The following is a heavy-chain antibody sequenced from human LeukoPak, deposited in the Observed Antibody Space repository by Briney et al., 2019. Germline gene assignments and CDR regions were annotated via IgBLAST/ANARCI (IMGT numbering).Heavy chain of an antibody. J-gene: IGHJ3*02. CDR3: ARERSGWFTADAFDI. CDR1: GFTFSSYA. CDR2: ISYDGSNK. V-gene: IGHV3-30*04. Sequence: GGSLRLSCAASGFTFSSYAMHWVRQAPGKGLEWVAVISYDGSNKYYADSVKGRFTISRDNSKNTLYLQMNSLRAEDTAVYYCARERSGWFTADAFDIWGQGTMVTVSS. D-gene: IGHD6-19*01.